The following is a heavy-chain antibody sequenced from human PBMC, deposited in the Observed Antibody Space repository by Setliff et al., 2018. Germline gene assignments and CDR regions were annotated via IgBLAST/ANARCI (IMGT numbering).Heavy chain of an antibody. V-gene: IGHV3-30*02. CDR3: AKNTYYDFWSGYFSSGYYFDY. J-gene: IGHJ4*02. CDR2: IWYDGSHT. Sequence: GGSLRLSCAASGFTFSSYAMHWVRQAPGKGLDWVAYIWYDGSHTYYTGSVKGRFTISRDNSRNTVYLQMNSLRAEDTAVYYCAKNTYYDFWSGYFSSGYYFDYWGQGTLVTVSS. CDR1: GFTFSSYA. D-gene: IGHD3-3*01.